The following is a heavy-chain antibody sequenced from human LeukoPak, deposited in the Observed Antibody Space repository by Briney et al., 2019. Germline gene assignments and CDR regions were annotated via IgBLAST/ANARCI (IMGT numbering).Heavy chain of an antibody. CDR3: ARGYNYYYYMDV. J-gene: IGHJ6*03. CDR2: ISSSSSTI. V-gene: IGHV3-48*01. CDR1: GFTFSSYS. Sequence: PGGSLRLSCAASGFTFSSYSMNWVRQAPGKGLEWVSYISSSSSTIYYADSVKGRFTISRDNAKNSLYLQMNSLRAEDTAVYYCARGYNYYYYMDVWGKGTTVTVAS.